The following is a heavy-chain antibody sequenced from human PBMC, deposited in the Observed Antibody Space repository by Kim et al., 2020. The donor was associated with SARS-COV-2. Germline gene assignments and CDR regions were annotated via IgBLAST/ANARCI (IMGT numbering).Heavy chain of an antibody. CDR1: GFTFSSYG. Sequence: GGSLRLSCAASGFTFSSYGMHWVRQAPGKGLEWVAVISYDGSNKYYADSVKGRFTISRDNSKNTLYLQINSLRAEDTAVYYCAKCVHDFWSGYYSGEAYYYYGMDVWGQGTTVTVSS. J-gene: IGHJ6*02. V-gene: IGHV3-30*18. D-gene: IGHD3-3*01. CDR3: AKCVHDFWSGYYSGEAYYYYGMDV. CDR2: ISYDGSNK.